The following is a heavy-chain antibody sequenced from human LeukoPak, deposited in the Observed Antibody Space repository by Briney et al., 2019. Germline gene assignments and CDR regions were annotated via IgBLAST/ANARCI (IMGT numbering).Heavy chain of an antibody. CDR3: ARGSTTGTTSSCNY. J-gene: IGHJ4*02. CDR2: ISAYNGNT. D-gene: IGHD1-1*01. Sequence: ASVKVSCKASGYTFTSYGISWVRQAPGQGLVWMGWISAYNGNTNYAQKLQGRVTMTTDTSTSTAYMELRSLRSDDTAVYYCARGSTTGTTSSCNYWGQGTLVTVSS. CDR1: GYTFTSYG. V-gene: IGHV1-18*01.